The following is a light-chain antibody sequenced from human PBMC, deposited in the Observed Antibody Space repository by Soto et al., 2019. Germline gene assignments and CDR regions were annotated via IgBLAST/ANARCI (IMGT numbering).Light chain of an antibody. Sequence: DIQMTQSPSTLSASVGDRVTITCRASQSISTSLAWYQQKPGKAPQVLIYKASSLESGVPSRFSGSGSGTEFTLTISSLQPDDFATYYCQHCDSYWTFGQGTKVEIK. CDR3: QHCDSYWT. CDR1: QSISTS. V-gene: IGKV1-5*03. CDR2: KAS. J-gene: IGKJ1*01.